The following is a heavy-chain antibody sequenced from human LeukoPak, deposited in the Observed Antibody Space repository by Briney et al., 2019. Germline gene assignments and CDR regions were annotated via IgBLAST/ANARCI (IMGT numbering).Heavy chain of an antibody. D-gene: IGHD5-18*01. CDR1: GGTFSGYY. V-gene: IGHV4-34*01. CDR3: ARGSRYSYGFGRTYYYYYMDL. Sequence: SETLSLTCAVYGGTFSGYYWSWIRQPPGKGLEWIGEINHSGSTNYNPSLKSRVTISVDTSKNQFSLKLSSVTAADTAVYYCARGSRYSYGFGRTYYYYYMDLWGKGTTVTVSS. CDR2: INHSGST. J-gene: IGHJ6*03.